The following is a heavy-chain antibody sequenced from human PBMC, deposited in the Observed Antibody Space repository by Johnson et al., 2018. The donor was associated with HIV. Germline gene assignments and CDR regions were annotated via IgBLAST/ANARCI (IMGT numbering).Heavy chain of an antibody. Sequence: VQLVESGGGVVQPGGSLRLSCAASGFTVSSNYMSWVRQAPGKGLEWVSVIYSGGSTYYADSVTGRFTISRDNSKNMLYLHMNSLRPEDTAVYYCARDGRDLVTRGSFDIWGQGTVVTVSS. CDR2: IYSGGST. V-gene: IGHV3-66*02. D-gene: IGHD3-9*01. CDR1: GFTVSSNY. J-gene: IGHJ3*02. CDR3: ARDGRDLVTRGSFDI.